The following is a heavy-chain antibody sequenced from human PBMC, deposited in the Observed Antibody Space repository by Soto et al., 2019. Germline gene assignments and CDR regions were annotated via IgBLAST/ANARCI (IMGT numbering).Heavy chain of an antibody. CDR3: ARQTDDSSGYDDAFDI. Sequence: SETLSLTCSVSGGSISSYYWSWIRQPPGKGLEWIAYIYYSVTSYNPSLKSRVSISLDTSKNQFSLKLSSVTAADTAVYYCARQTDDSSGYDDAFDIWGQGTMVT. J-gene: IGHJ3*02. CDR1: GGSISSYY. V-gene: IGHV4-59*08. CDR2: IYYSVT. D-gene: IGHD3-22*01.